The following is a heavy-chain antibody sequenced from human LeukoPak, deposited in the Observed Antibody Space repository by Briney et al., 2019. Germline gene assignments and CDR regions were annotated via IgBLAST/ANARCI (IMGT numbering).Heavy chain of an antibody. D-gene: IGHD3-3*01. CDR3: SRCEAYYDFWSGYYRDRYYYGMDV. Sequence: GSLRLSCATSGFTFSDYAMSWVRQAPGKGLEWVSSISSSSSYIYYADSVKGRFTISRDNAKNSLYLQMNSLRAEDTAVYYCSRCEAYYDFWSGYYRDRYYYGMDVWGQGTTVTVSS. CDR1: GFTFSDYA. CDR2: ISSSSSYI. J-gene: IGHJ6*02. V-gene: IGHV3-21*01.